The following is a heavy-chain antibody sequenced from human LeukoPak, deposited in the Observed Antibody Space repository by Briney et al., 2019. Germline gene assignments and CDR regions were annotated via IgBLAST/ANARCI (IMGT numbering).Heavy chain of an antibody. V-gene: IGHV5-51*01. CDR2: IYPGDSDT. Sequence: GESLKISCKGSGYSFTSYWIGWVRQMPGKGLGXXGIIYPGDSDTRYSPSFQGQVTISADKSISTAYLQWSSLKASDTAMYYCASRSSGWYDAFDIWGQGTMVTVSS. D-gene: IGHD6-19*01. CDR1: GYSFTSYW. J-gene: IGHJ3*02. CDR3: ASRSSGWYDAFDI.